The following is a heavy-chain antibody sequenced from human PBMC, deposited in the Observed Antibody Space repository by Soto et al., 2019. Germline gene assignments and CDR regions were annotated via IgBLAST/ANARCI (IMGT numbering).Heavy chain of an antibody. Sequence: SVKVSCKATGGLFSSYPISWVRQAPARGLEWMGGIIPVFQTPYYTQNFQGRVTITADESADTAYMEPSSLRSEDTAIYYCARAGGGYSWFDEFWGQGTLVTVSS. CDR3: ARAGGGYSWFDEF. CDR1: GGLFSSYP. D-gene: IGHD2-21*01. J-gene: IGHJ4*02. V-gene: IGHV1-69*13. CDR2: IIPVFQTP.